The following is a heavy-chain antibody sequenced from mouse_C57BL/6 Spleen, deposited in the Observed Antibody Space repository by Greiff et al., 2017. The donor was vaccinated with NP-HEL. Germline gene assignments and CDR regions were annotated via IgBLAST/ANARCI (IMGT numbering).Heavy chain of an antibody. CDR3: AVSTGTDGGFAY. J-gene: IGHJ3*01. Sequence: VQLQQSGAELVKPGASVKISCKASGYAFSSYWMNWVKQRPGKGLEWIGQIYPGDGDNNCNGTFKGKATLTADKSSSTAYMRLSRLTSEDSSVYFCAVSTGTDGGFAYWGQGTLVTVSA. CDR1: GYAFSSYW. D-gene: IGHD2-14*01. CDR2: IYPGDGDN. V-gene: IGHV1-80*01.